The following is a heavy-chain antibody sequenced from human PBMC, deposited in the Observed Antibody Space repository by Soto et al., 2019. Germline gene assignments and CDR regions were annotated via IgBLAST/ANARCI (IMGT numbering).Heavy chain of an antibody. V-gene: IGHV3-7*03. Sequence: ESGGGLVQPGGSLRLSCAASGVTFSTFWMTWVRQAPGKGLDWVANINEAGTEKYYADSVKGRFTISRDNAEKSLHLQMNSLRVEDTAVYYCARGRGMGLWGQGTTVTVSS. CDR3: ARGRGMGL. CDR2: INEAGTEK. J-gene: IGHJ6*02. CDR1: GVTFSTFW.